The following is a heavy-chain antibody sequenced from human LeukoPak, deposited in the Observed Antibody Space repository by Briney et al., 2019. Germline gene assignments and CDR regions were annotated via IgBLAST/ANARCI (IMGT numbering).Heavy chain of an antibody. V-gene: IGHV3-30-3*01. Sequence: GGSLRLSCAASGFTFSSYAMHWVRQAPGKGLEWVAVISYDGSNKYYADSVKGRFTISRDNSKNTLYLQMNSLRAEDTAVYYCARGEGKYCGGDIDYWGQGTLVTVSS. CDR2: ISYDGSNK. CDR3: ARGEGKYCGGDIDY. CDR1: GFTFSSYA. J-gene: IGHJ4*02. D-gene: IGHD2-21*02.